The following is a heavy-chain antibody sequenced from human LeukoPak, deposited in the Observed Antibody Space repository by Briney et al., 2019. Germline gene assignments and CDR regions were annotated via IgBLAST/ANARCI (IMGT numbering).Heavy chain of an antibody. CDR3: ARDKAFDI. CDR1: GGSISSYY. CDR2: IYYCGST. V-gene: IGHV4-59*01. J-gene: IGHJ3*02. Sequence: KTPETLSLTCTVSGGSISSYYWSWIRQPPGQGLEGIGYIYYCGSTNYNPSLKSRVTISVDTSKNQFSLKLSSVTAADTAVYYCARDKAFDIWGQGTMVTVSS.